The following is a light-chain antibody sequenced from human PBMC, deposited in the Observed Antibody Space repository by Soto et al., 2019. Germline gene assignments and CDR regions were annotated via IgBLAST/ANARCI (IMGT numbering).Light chain of an antibody. CDR2: EVS. Sequence: QSALTQPASVSGSPGQSITISCTGTSSDVGAYNYVSWYQQHPGIAPKLMIYEVSNRPSGVSNRFSGSKSGNTASLTISGLQAEDEADYYCISYTRNSTLVFGGGTKLTVL. J-gene: IGLJ2*01. V-gene: IGLV2-14*01. CDR3: ISYTRNSTLV. CDR1: SSDVGAYNY.